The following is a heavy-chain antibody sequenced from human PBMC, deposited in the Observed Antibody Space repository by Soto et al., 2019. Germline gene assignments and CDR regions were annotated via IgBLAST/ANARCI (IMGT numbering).Heavy chain of an antibody. Sequence: PSETLSLTCAVSGGSISSSNWWSWVRQPPGKGLEWIGEIYHSGSTNYNPSLKSRVTISVDKSKNQFSLKLSSVTAADTAVYYCARSYGSGSRNAQYYYYYYGMDVWGQGTTVTVSS. D-gene: IGHD3-10*01. CDR3: ARSYGSGSRNAQYYYYYYGMDV. V-gene: IGHV4-4*02. J-gene: IGHJ6*02. CDR1: GGSISSSNW. CDR2: IYHSGST.